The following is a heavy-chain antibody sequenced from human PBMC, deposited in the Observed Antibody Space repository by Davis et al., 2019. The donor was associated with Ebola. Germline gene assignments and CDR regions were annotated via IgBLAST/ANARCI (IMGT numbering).Heavy chain of an antibody. D-gene: IGHD2-15*01. J-gene: IGHJ6*04. CDR2: ISYDGSNK. CDR3: ARDRGGSCYLCYGMDV. CDR1: GFTFSSYA. V-gene: IGHV3-30-3*01. Sequence: GESLKISCAASGFTFSSYAMHWVRQAPGKGLEWVAVISYDGSNKYYADSVKGRFTISRDNSKNTLYLQMNSLRDEDTAVYYCARDRGGSCYLCYGMDVWGKGTTVTVSS.